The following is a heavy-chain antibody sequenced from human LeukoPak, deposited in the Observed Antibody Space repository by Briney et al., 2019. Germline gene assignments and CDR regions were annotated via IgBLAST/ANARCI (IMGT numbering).Heavy chain of an antibody. CDR1: GFSFSSYN. J-gene: IGHJ4*02. CDR2: ITSSSTYT. D-gene: IGHD1-26*01. Sequence: PGGSLRLSCAASGFSFSSYNMNWVRQTPGKGLEWVSSITSSSTYTFYADSVKGRFTISRDNARNSLYLQMNSLRAEDTAVYYCAERGAEVGATVAPGDYWGQGTLVTVSS. V-gene: IGHV3-21*04. CDR3: AERGAEVGATVAPGDY.